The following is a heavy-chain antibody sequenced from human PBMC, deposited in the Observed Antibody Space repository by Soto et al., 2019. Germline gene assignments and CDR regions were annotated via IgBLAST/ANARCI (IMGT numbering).Heavy chain of an antibody. CDR1: GGSISSYY. D-gene: IGHD6-6*01. V-gene: IGHV4-59*01. CDR3: ASIVAARPGDWFDP. CDR2: IYYSGST. J-gene: IGHJ5*02. Sequence: SEILSLTCTVSGGSISSYYWSWIRQPPGKGLEWIGYIYYSGSTNYNPSLKSRVTISVDTSKNQFSLKLSSVTAADTAVYYCASIVAARPGDWFDPWGQGTLVTVSS.